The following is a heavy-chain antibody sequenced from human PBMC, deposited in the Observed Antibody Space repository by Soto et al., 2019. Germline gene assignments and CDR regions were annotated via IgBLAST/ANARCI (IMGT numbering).Heavy chain of an antibody. CDR2: IIPILGIA. J-gene: IGHJ4*02. CDR1: GGTFSIYT. CDR3: ASDLIDCGSGSSSYHPFDY. Sequence: ASVKVSCKASGGTFSIYTISWVLQAPGQGLEWMGRIIPILGIANYAQKFQGRVTITADKSTSTAYMELSSLRSEDTAVYYCASDLIDCGSGSSSYHPFDYWGTGSRGTLAS. D-gene: IGHD2-15*01. V-gene: IGHV1-69*02.